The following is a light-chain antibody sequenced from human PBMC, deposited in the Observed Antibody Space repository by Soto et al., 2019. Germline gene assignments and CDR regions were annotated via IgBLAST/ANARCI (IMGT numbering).Light chain of an antibody. CDR1: QSVSIK. J-gene: IGKJ5*01. CDR3: EQYNNWPPIT. CDR2: DTS. V-gene: IGKV3-15*01. Sequence: EIVMTQSPATLSVSPGEIATLSCRASQSVSIKLAWYQQKPGQAPRLLIYDTSTRATGIPARFSGSGSGTEFTLTISSLQSADFEVYDCEQYNNWPPITFGQGTRLEIK.